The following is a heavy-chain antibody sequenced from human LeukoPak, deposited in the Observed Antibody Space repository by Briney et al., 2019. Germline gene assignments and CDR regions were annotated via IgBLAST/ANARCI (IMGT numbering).Heavy chain of an antibody. V-gene: IGHV4-59*02. J-gene: IGHJ4*02. CDR3: VRDSQRLVDKGFDS. CDR2: IYYSRNT. Sequence: PSETLSLTCTVSGASVINYYWSWIRQPPGKALEWIGYIYYSRNTNYNPSLKSRVTMSVDTSKNQFSLKLSSVTAADTAVYYCVRDSQRLVDKGFDSWGQGTLVTVSS. D-gene: IGHD6-13*01. CDR1: GASVINYY.